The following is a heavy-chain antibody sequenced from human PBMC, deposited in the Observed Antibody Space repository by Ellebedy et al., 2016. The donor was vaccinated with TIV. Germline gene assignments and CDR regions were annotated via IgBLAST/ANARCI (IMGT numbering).Heavy chain of an antibody. Sequence: GGSLRLSCAASGFTFSSDAMSWVRQAPGKGLEWVSVISGSGGSISYADSVKGRFTISRDNSKNTLYLQMNSLRAEDTAIYYCAKDLRRYDFDSWGQGTLVTVSS. CDR1: GFTFSSDA. CDR3: AKDLRRYDFDS. D-gene: IGHD3-16*01. J-gene: IGHJ4*02. CDR2: ISGSGGSI. V-gene: IGHV3-23*01.